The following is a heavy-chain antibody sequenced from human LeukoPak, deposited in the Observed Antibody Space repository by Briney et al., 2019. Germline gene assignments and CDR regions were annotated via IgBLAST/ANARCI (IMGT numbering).Heavy chain of an antibody. CDR3: ARDATDYGSRRGLFFDY. Sequence: GRSLRLSCVASGFTFSDYALHWVRQAPGKGLEWVAVLSYDGVNKYYSDSVKGRFTLSRDNSKNTLYLQMNSLRPEDTAVYYCARDATDYGSRRGLFFDYWGQGILVTVSS. CDR2: LSYDGVNK. CDR1: GFTFSDYA. D-gene: IGHD3-10*01. J-gene: IGHJ4*02. V-gene: IGHV3-30-3*01.